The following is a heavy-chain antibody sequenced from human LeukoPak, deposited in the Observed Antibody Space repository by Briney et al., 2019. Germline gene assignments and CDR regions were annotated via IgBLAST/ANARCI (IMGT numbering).Heavy chain of an antibody. V-gene: IGHV3-23*01. CDR3: ANDVWFGELLFPVGMDV. CDR2: ISGSGGST. CDR1: GFTFSSYA. D-gene: IGHD3-10*01. Sequence: GGSLRLSCAASGFTFSSYAMSWVRQAPGKGLEWVSAISGSGGSTYYADSVKGRFTISRDNSKNTLYLQMNSLRAGDTAVYYCANDVWFGELLFPVGMDVWGQGTTVTVSS. J-gene: IGHJ6*02.